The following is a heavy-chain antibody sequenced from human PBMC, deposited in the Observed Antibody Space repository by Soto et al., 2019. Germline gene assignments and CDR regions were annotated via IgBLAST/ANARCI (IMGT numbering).Heavy chain of an antibody. CDR3: ARAYSGYDPYYFDY. J-gene: IGHJ4*02. D-gene: IGHD5-12*01. CDR2: IYYSGST. Sequence: SETLSLTCTVSGGSISSYYWSWIRQPPGKGLEWIGYIYYSGSTNYNPSLKSRVTISVDTSKNQFSLKLSSVTAADTAVYYCARAYSGYDPYYFDYWGQGTLVTVSS. CDR1: GGSISSYY. V-gene: IGHV4-59*01.